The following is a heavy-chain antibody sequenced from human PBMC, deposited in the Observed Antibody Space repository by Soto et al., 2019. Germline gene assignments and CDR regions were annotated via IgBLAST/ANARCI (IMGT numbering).Heavy chain of an antibody. V-gene: IGHV1-18*01. CDR1: GYRFETYA. J-gene: IGHJ6*02. D-gene: IGHD3-3*01. CDR2: ISAYNIDT. Sequence: QVQLVQSGAEVKKPGASVKVSCKSSGYRFETYAMSWVRQATGQCLEWMGWISAYNIDTYYAQKFQYRVTMTTDTTTGTAYMELRSLTSDDTAVYYCARGHGEIIGAMDVWGQGTTVTVSS. CDR3: ARGHGEIIGAMDV.